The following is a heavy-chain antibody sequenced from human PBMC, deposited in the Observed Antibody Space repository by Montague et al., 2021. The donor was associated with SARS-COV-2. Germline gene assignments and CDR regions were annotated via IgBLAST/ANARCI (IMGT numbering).Heavy chain of an antibody. CDR1: GDSVSSNIAT. V-gene: IGHV6-1*01. Sequence: CAISGDSVSSNIATWNWIRQSPSRGLEWLGRTYYRSKWYNDYAVSVKSRVIINPDTSNNRISLQLNSVTPEDTAVYYCARAYCGGDCYFYWYFDLWGRGTRVTLSS. CDR3: ARAYCGGDCYFYWYFDL. J-gene: IGHJ2*01. CDR2: TYYRSKWYN. D-gene: IGHD2-21*02.